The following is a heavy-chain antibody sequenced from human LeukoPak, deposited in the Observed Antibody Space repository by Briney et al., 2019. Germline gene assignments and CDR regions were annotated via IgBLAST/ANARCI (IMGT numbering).Heavy chain of an antibody. J-gene: IGHJ4*02. CDR1: GDSISSGSYY. CDR3: ARGMATINFDY. D-gene: IGHD5-24*01. Sequence: PSETLSLTCTVSGDSISSGSYYWSWIRQPAGKGLEWIGRIYASGSTNYNPSLKSRVTISVDTSKNQFSLKLNSVTAADTAVYYCARGMATINFDYWGQGTLVTVSS. V-gene: IGHV4-61*02. CDR2: IYASGST.